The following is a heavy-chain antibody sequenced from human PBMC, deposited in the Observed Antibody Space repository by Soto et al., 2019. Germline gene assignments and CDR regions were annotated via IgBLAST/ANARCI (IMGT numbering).Heavy chain of an antibody. CDR1: GYTFTSYD. D-gene: IGHD7-27*01. CDR2: MNPNNGNT. CDR3: ARGPRNWGVDC. Sequence: ASVTVSCKASGYTFTSYDINWVRQATGQDFEWMGWMNPNNGNTAYAQKFQGRVTMTRDTSKSTAFMELSSLTSEDTAVYYCARGPRNWGVDCWGQGTLVTVSS. V-gene: IGHV1-8*01. J-gene: IGHJ4*02.